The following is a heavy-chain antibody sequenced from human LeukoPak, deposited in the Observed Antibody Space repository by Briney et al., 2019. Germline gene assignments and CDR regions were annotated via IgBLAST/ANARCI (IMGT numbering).Heavy chain of an antibody. J-gene: IGHJ4*02. D-gene: IGHD3-22*01. CDR3: ARAYYYDSSGYSCIGY. CDR1: GFTFSDYY. V-gene: IGHV3-11*06. CDR2: ISSSSSYI. Sequence: GGSLRLSCAASGFTFSDYYMSWIRQAPGKGLEWVSYISSSSSYIYYADSVKGRFTTSRDNAKNSLYLQMNSLRAEDTAVYYCARAYYYDSSGYSCIGYWGQGTLVTVSS.